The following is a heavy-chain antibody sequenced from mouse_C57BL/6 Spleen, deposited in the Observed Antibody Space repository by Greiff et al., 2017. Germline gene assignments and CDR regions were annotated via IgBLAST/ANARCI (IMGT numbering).Heavy chain of an antibody. Sequence: QVQLQQSGAELVRPGSSVKLSCKASGYTFTSYWMHWVKQRPIQGLEWIGNIDPSDSETHYNQKFKDKATLTVDKSSSTAYMQLSSLTSEDSAVYYCARSLPHYYAMDYWGQGTSVTVSS. CDR1: GYTFTSYW. CDR2: IDPSDSET. CDR3: ARSLPHYYAMDY. J-gene: IGHJ4*01. V-gene: IGHV1-52*01.